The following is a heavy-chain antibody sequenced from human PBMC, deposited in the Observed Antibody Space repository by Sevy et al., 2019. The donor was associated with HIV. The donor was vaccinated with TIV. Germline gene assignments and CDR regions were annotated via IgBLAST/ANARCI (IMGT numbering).Heavy chain of an antibody. CDR3: ARDPTYYFGAGTYFDY. Sequence: ASVKVSCKASGYTFSSNGIAWVRQAPGQGLQWMGWTGVYNGNSKYAQNLQDRLTMTTDTSTSTAYMELKSLRSDDTAVYYWARDPTYYFGAGTYFDYWGHGTLVTVSS. V-gene: IGHV1-18*01. CDR1: GYTFSSNG. J-gene: IGHJ4*01. CDR2: TGVYNGNS. D-gene: IGHD3-10*01.